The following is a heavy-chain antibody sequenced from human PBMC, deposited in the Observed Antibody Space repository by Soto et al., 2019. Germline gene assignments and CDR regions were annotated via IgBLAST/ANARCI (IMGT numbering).Heavy chain of an antibody. CDR3: AGGGYCSGGSCYSDY. D-gene: IGHD2-15*01. CDR1: VYTFTGYY. Sequence: QVQLVQSGAEVKKPGASVKVSCKASVYTFTGYYMHWVRQAPVHGLEWMGWINPNSGGTTYAQQVQGWVTMTRDTYISTAYMELSRLRSDDTAVYYCAGGGYCSGGSCYSDYWGQGTLVTVSS. V-gene: IGHV1-2*04. CDR2: INPNSGGT. J-gene: IGHJ4*02.